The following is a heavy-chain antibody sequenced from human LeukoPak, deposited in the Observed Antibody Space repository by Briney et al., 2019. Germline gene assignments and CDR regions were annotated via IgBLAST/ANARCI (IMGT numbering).Heavy chain of an antibody. Sequence: TGGSLRLSYAASGFTFSSYSMNWVRQAPGKGLEWVSSISSSSSYIYYADSVKGRFTISRDNAKNSLYLQMNSLRAEDTAVYYCARVGANGGVLDYWGQGTLVTVSS. J-gene: IGHJ4*02. CDR2: ISSSSSYI. V-gene: IGHV3-21*01. CDR3: ARVGANGGVLDY. CDR1: GFTFSSYS. D-gene: IGHD2-8*02.